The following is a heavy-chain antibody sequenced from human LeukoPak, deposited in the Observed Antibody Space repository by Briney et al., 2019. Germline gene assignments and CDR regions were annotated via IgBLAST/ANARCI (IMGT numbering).Heavy chain of an antibody. D-gene: IGHD2-15*01. J-gene: IGHJ4*02. CDR2: INPNSGGT. CDR3: ARGSPAAPGDYFDY. Sequence: ASVKVSCKASGYTFTGYYMHWVRQAPGQGLEWMGWINPNSGGTNYAQKFQGRVTMTRDTSISTAYMELSRLRSDDTAVYYCARGSPAAPGDYFDYWGQGTLVTVSS. V-gene: IGHV1-2*02. CDR1: GYTFTGYY.